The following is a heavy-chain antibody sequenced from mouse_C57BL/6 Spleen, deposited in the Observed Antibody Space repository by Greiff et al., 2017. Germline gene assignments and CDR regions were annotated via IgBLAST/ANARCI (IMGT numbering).Heavy chain of an antibody. J-gene: IGHJ1*03. Sequence: QVQLKQPGAELVKPGASVKLSCKASGYTFTSYWMHWVKQRPGRGLEWIGRIDPNSGGTKYNEKFKSKATLTVDKPSSTAYMQLSSLTSEDSAVYYCARRVLRQYWYFDVWGTGTTVTVSS. CDR2: IDPNSGGT. V-gene: IGHV1-72*01. CDR3: ARRVLRQYWYFDV. D-gene: IGHD1-2*01. CDR1: GYTFTSYW.